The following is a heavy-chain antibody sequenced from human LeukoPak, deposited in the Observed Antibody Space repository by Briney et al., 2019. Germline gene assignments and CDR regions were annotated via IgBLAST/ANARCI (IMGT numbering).Heavy chain of an antibody. CDR2: IIPILGIA. V-gene: IGHV1-69*04. J-gene: IGHJ6*03. CDR1: GGTFSSYA. CDR3: ARGRTTVTYYYYYMDV. Sequence: SVKVSCKASGGTFSSYAISWVRQAPGQGLEWMGRIIPILGIANYAQKFQGRVTITADKSTSTAYMELSSLRPEDTAVYYCARGRTTVTYYYYYMDVWGKGTTVTVSS. D-gene: IGHD4-17*01.